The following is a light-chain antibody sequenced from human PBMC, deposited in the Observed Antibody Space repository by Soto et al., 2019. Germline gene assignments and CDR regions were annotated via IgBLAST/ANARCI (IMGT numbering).Light chain of an antibody. Sequence: EIVLTQSPATLSLSPGDRATLSCRSSQIVSSNFLAWYQQKPGQAPRLLIYGASSRATGIPDRFTGSGSGTDFTLTISRLEPEDFAVYYCQQYGNSPQTFGQGTKVDIK. J-gene: IGKJ1*01. CDR1: QIVSSNF. CDR2: GAS. V-gene: IGKV3-20*01. CDR3: QQYGNSPQT.